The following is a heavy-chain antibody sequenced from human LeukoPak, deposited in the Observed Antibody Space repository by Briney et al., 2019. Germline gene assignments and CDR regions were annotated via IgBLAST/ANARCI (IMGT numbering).Heavy chain of an antibody. CDR2: ISGSGGST. CDR3: AKGGYYDSSGYYYVDY. J-gene: IGHJ4*02. Sequence: GGSLRLSCAASGFTFSSYAMSWVRQAPGKGLEWVSAISGSGGSTYYADSVKGRFTISRDNSKNTLYLQMNSLSAEDTAVYYCAKGGYYDSSGYYYVDYWGQGTLVTVSS. D-gene: IGHD3-22*01. CDR1: GFTFSSYA. V-gene: IGHV3-23*01.